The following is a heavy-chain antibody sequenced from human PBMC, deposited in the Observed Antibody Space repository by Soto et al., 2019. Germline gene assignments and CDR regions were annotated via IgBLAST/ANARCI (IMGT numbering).Heavy chain of an antibody. CDR1: DGSISRSAFY. D-gene: IGHD3-9*01. V-gene: IGHV4-39*01. CDR3: ARLEGLATISYYFDF. J-gene: IGHJ4*02. Sequence: PSETLSLTCTVSDGSISRSAFYWGWIRQPPGKGLEWIGSIYFPGNTYYNPSLKTRVTISVDKSKSQFSLKLNSVTAADSAVYFCARLEGLATISYYFDFWGQGALVTVSS. CDR2: IYFPGNT.